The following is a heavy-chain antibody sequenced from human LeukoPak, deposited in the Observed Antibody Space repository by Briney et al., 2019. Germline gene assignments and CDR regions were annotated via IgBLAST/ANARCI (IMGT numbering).Heavy chain of an antibody. J-gene: IGHJ5*02. Sequence: ASVKVPCKASGYTFTDHHLHWVRQAPGQGLEWMGWINAKSGDTLYAQRFQDRITMTRDTSITTAYMGLSRLTSDDTAMYYCARGTSFGYDPWGQGTLVTVSS. CDR3: ARGTSFGYDP. D-gene: IGHD3-22*01. CDR1: GYTFTDHH. V-gene: IGHV1-2*02. CDR2: INAKSGDT.